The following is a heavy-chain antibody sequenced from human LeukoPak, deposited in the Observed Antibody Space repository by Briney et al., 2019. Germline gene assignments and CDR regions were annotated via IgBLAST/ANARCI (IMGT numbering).Heavy chain of an antibody. CDR2: IYYSGST. J-gene: IGHJ4*02. D-gene: IGHD1-14*01. CDR1: GYSITGGYY. V-gene: IGHV4-38-2*02. Sequence: SETLSLTCAVSGYSITGGYYWGWIRQPPGKGVEWIGRIYYSGSTDYNPSLKSRVTISVDTSKNQFSLNLYSVIAADTAVYYCARDPGGDGDSWGQGILVTVSS. CDR3: ARDPGGDGDS.